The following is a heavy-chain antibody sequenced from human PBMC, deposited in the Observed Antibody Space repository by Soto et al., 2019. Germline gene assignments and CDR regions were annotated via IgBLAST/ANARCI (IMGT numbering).Heavy chain of an antibody. J-gene: IGHJ5*01. CDR1: GGSISSYY. CDR2: IYYSGSN. D-gene: IGHD2-8*01. V-gene: IGHV4-59*01. CDR3: ARCWMYAPRYAS. Sequence: SETLSLTCTVSGGSISSYYWSWIRQPPGKGLEWIGYIYYSGSNNYNPSLKSRVTISVDTSKNQFSLKLSSVTAADTAVYYCARCWMYAPRYASWGQGSLVTVSS.